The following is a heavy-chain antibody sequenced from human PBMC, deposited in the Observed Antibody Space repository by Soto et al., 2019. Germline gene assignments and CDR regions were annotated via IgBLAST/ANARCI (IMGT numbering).Heavy chain of an antibody. D-gene: IGHD2-15*01. CDR1: GFTFSSFG. V-gene: IGHV3-30*18. Sequence: QVQLVESGGGVVQPGRSLRLSCVVSGFTFSSFGMHWVRQAPGKGLEWVAVISYDGSETYYADSVKGRFTISRDNSENTVYLQMNSLRVEDTAVYYCAKDLSAVVAASDYWGQGTLVTVSS. CDR3: AKDLSAVVAASDY. J-gene: IGHJ4*02. CDR2: ISYDGSET.